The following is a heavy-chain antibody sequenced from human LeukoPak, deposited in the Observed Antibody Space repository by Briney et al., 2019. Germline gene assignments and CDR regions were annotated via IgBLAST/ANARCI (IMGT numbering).Heavy chain of an antibody. Sequence: GDSLTLFCADSGCAFDSYSVHWSRQAPGKGMKWVSLISGDGGSTYYADSVKGRFTISRDNSKNSLYLQMNSLRTEDTALYYCAKDDGSGSYHYYYGMDVWGQGTTVTVSS. J-gene: IGHJ6*02. CDR1: GCAFDSYS. CDR3: AKDDGSGSYHYYYGMDV. CDR2: ISGDGGST. D-gene: IGHD3-10*01. V-gene: IGHV3-43*02.